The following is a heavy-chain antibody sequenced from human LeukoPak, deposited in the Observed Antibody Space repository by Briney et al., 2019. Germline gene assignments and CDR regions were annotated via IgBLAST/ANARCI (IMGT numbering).Heavy chain of an antibody. J-gene: IGHJ6*03. V-gene: IGHV4-4*07. Sequence: PSETLSLTCTVSGGSISSYYWSWIRQPAGKGLEWIGRIYTSGSTNYNPSLKCRVTMSVDTSKNQFSLKLSSVTAADTAVYYCARDIRRPRYYYYYMDVWGKGTTVTVSS. CDR2: IYTSGST. CDR1: GGSISSYY. CDR3: ARDIRRPRYYYYYMDV.